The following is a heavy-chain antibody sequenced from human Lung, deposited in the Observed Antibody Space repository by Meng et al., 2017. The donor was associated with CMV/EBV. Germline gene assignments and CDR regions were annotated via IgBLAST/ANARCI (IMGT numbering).Heavy chain of an antibody. J-gene: IGHJ4*02. CDR3: ASGTPGRSYCDY. Sequence: VPLRHAGPEVKKPGASVRVSCKSSGYTFGSYGICWVRQAPGQGLEWMGWFVNYVDTYPAPKFQGRVTMTTDTHTNTAFMELRSLTSDDTAVYYCASGTPGRSYCDYWGQGTLVTVSS. V-gene: IGHV1-18*01. CDR2: FVNYVDT. CDR1: GYTFGSYG. D-gene: IGHD2-15*01.